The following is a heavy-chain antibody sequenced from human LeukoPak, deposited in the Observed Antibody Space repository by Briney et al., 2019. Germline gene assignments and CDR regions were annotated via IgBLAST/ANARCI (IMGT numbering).Heavy chain of an antibody. CDR3: AKGHYCSSTSCYSPLWY. CDR2: ISYDGSNK. CDR1: GFTFSSYA. Sequence: GGSLRLSCAASGFTFSSYAMHWVRQAPGKGLEWVAVISYDGSNKYYADSVKGRFTISRDNSKNTLYLQMNSLRAEDTAVYYCAKGHYCSSTSCYSPLWYWGQGTLVTVSS. D-gene: IGHD2-2*01. J-gene: IGHJ4*02. V-gene: IGHV3-30-3*01.